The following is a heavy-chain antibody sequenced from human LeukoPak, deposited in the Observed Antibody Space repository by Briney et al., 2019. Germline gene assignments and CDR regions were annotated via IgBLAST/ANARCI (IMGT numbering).Heavy chain of an antibody. V-gene: IGHV1-8*01. CDR2: MNPNSGNT. J-gene: IGHJ4*02. D-gene: IGHD3-3*01. Sequence: ASVKVSCKASGYTFTSYDINWVRQATGQGLEWMGWMNPNSGNTGYAQKFQGRVTMTRNTSISTAYMELSSLRSEDTAVYYCARDMRGDGYYDFWSGYNPGSYFDYWGQGTLVAVSS. CDR3: ARDMRGDGYYDFWSGYNPGSYFDY. CDR1: GYTFTSYD.